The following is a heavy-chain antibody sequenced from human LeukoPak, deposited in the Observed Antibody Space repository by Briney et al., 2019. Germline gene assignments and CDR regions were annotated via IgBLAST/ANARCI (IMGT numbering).Heavy chain of an antibody. CDR2: ISGSVGST. CDR1: GCTFSSYA. V-gene: IGHV3-23*01. CDR3: AKEEVDCSGGSCYKSPYWFDH. J-gene: IGHJ5*02. Sequence: PGGSLRLSCAASGCTFSSYAMSWVRQAPGKGLEWVSAISGSVGSTYYADSVKGRFTISRDNSKNTLYLQMNSLRAEDTAVYYCAKEEVDCSGGSCYKSPYWFDHWGQGTLVTVSS. D-gene: IGHD2-15*01.